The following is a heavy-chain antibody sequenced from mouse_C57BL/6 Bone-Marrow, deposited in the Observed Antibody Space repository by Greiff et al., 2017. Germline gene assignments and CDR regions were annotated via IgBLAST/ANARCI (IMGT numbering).Heavy chain of an antibody. J-gene: IGHJ2*01. V-gene: IGHV1-50*01. CDR1: GYTFTSYW. CDR3: ARSGYDYDGRDYFDY. CDR2: IDPSDSYT. D-gene: IGHD2-4*01. Sequence: QVQLQQPGAELVKPGASVKLSCKASGYTFTSYWMQWVKQRPGQGLEWIGEIDPSDSYTNYNQKFKGKATLTVDTSSSTAYMQLSSLTSEDSAVYYCARSGYDYDGRDYFDYCDRGNTLTVT.